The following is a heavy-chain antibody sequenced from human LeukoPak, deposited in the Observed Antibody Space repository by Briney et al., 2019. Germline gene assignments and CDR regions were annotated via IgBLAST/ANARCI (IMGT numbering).Heavy chain of an antibody. CDR1: GFTFSSYS. J-gene: IGHJ4*02. V-gene: IGHV3-21*04. Sequence: GGSLRLSCAASGFTFSSYSMNWVRQAPGKGLEWVSSISSSSSYIYYADSVKGRFTISRDNAKNSLYLQMNSLRAEDTAIYYCAEAGIVGRTFRIDYWGQGTLVTVSS. CDR2: ISSSSSYI. CDR3: AEAGIVGRTFRIDY. D-gene: IGHD1-26*01.